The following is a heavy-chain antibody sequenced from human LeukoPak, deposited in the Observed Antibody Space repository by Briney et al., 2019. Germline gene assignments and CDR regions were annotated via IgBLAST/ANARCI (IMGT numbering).Heavy chain of an antibody. CDR3: ARAPGGSGNQYYYYYMDV. D-gene: IGHD3-10*01. CDR1: EFSVGSNY. V-gene: IGHV3-53*01. CDR2: IYSGGST. Sequence: PGGSLRLSCAASEFSVGSNYMTWVRQAPGKGLGWVSLIYSGGSTYYADSVKGRFTISRDNAKNSLYLQMNSLRAEDTALYYCARAPGGSGNQYYYYYMDVWGKGTTVTVSS. J-gene: IGHJ6*03.